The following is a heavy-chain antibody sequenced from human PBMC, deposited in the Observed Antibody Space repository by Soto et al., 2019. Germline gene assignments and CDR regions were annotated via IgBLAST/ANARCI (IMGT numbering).Heavy chain of an antibody. CDR3: ARDLPYYYDRSGYFPRGFDY. CDR1: GGSISSYY. J-gene: IGHJ4*02. V-gene: IGHV4-59*01. Sequence: SETLSLTCTVSGGSISSYYWSWIRQPPGKGLEWIGYIYYSGSTNYNPSLKSRVTISVDTSKNQFSLQLSSVTAADTAVYYCARDLPYYYDRSGYFPRGFDYWGQGALVTVLL. CDR2: IYYSGST. D-gene: IGHD3-22*01.